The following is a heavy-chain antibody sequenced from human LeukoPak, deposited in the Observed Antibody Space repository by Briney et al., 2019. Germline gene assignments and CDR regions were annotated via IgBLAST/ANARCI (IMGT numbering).Heavy chain of an antibody. Sequence: GGSLRLSCAASGFTFSSYGMHWVRQAPGKGLEWVAFIRYDGSNKYYADSVKGRFTISRDNSKNTLYLQMNSLRAEDTAVYYCANAPNRGSGPIYYMDVWGKGTTVTISS. CDR2: IRYDGSNK. D-gene: IGHD3-10*01. CDR1: GFTFSSYG. CDR3: ANAPNRGSGPIYYMDV. J-gene: IGHJ6*03. V-gene: IGHV3-30*02.